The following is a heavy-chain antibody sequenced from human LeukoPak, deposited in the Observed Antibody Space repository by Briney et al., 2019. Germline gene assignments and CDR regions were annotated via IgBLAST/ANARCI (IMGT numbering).Heavy chain of an antibody. CDR3: AREVFDHYYDSSGYYYP. V-gene: IGHV3-9*01. D-gene: IGHD3-22*01. Sequence: GGSLRLSCAASGFTFDDYAMHWVRQAPGKGLEWVSGISWNSGSIGYADSVKGRFTISRDNAKNSLYLQMNSLRAEDTALYYCAREVFDHYYDSSGYYYPWGQGTLVTVSS. CDR1: GFTFDDYA. CDR2: ISWNSGSI. J-gene: IGHJ5*02.